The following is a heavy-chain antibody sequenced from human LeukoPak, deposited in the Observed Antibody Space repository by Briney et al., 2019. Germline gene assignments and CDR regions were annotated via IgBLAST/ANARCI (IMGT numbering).Heavy chain of an antibody. Sequence: SETLSLTCAVYGGSFSGYYWSWIRQPPGKGLEWIGEINHSGSTDYNPSLKSRVTISVDTSKNQFSLKLSSVTAADTAVYYCALRDSSGYYADYWGQGTLVTVSS. CDR2: INHSGST. CDR1: GGSFSGYY. CDR3: ALRDSSGYYADY. V-gene: IGHV4-34*01. J-gene: IGHJ4*02. D-gene: IGHD3-22*01.